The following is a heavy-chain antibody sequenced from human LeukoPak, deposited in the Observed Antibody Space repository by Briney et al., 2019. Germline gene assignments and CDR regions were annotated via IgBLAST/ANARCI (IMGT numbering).Heavy chain of an antibody. D-gene: IGHD6-19*01. Sequence: PGGSLRLSCAASGFTFSSYAMSWVRQAPGKGLEWVAVISYDGSNKYYADSVKGRFTISRDNSKNTLYLQMNSLRAEDTAVYYCAKGRGEKQWLVDAFDIWGQGTMVTVSS. CDR2: ISYDGSNK. V-gene: IGHV3-30*18. J-gene: IGHJ3*02. CDR1: GFTFSSYA. CDR3: AKGRGEKQWLVDAFDI.